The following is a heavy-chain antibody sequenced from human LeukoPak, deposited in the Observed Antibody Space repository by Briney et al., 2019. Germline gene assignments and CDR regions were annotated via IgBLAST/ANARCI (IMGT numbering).Heavy chain of an antibody. CDR2: IYYSGST. D-gene: IGHD6-19*01. CDR1: GGSISSYY. J-gene: IGHJ5*02. V-gene: IGHV4-59*01. CDR3: ARRRWTIAVAGSRWFDP. Sequence: SETLSLTCTVSGGSISSYYWSWIRQPPGKGLEWIGYIYYSGSTNYNPSLKSRVTISVETSKNQFSLKLSSVTAADTAVYYCARRRWTIAVAGSRWFDPWGQGTLVTVSS.